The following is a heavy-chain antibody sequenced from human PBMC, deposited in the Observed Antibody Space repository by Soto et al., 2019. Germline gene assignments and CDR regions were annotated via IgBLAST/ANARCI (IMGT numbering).Heavy chain of an antibody. CDR2: ISSTGRTI. D-gene: IGHD6-19*01. J-gene: IGHJ4*02. CDR1: GFSFSNYY. V-gene: IGHV3-11*01. Sequence: XESLRLSCGASGFSFSNYYMSGMRQAPGKGLEWVSYISSTGRTIYYADSVKGRFTVSRDNAQNSLSLKLNSLRVEDTAVYYCARSYSSGWEFDYWGQGTQVTVSS. CDR3: ARSYSSGWEFDY.